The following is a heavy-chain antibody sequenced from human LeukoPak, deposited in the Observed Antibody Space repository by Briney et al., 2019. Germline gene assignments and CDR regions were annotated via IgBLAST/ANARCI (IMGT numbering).Heavy chain of an antibody. CDR3: ARANNSSWHN. V-gene: IGHV3-7*01. D-gene: IGHD6-13*01. J-gene: IGHJ4*02. CDR1: GFTFSSNW. Sequence: GGSLRLSCATSGFTFSSNWMSWVRHVPGRGLDWVANIKPDGSAQYYAASVKGRFTVSRDNAKNSLYLQMNSLRVEDTAVYYCARANNSSWHNWGQGTLVTVSA. CDR2: IKPDGSAQ.